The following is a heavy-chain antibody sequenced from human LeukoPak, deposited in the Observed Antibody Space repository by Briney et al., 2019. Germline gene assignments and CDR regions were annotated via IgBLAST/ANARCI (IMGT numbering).Heavy chain of an antibody. D-gene: IGHD3-10*01. V-gene: IGHV4-31*03. CDR1: GGSISSGGYY. CDR3: ARDLRFGELYGGTDP. Sequence: SQTLSLTCTVSGGSISSGGYYWSWIRQHPGKGLEWIGYIYYSGSTYYNPSLKIRVTISVDTSKNQFSLKLSSVTAADTAVYYCARDLRFGELYGGTDPWGQGTLVTVSS. J-gene: IGHJ5*02. CDR2: IYYSGST.